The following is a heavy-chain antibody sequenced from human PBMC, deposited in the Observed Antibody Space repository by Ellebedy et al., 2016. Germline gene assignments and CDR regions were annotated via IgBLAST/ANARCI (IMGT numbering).Heavy chain of an antibody. CDR2: ISGNDDK. V-gene: IGHV2-5*01. D-gene: IGHD4-11*01. Sequence: SGPTLAKPTQTLTLTCTFSGFSLSTNAVVVGWVRQPPGKALEWLAFISGNDDKRYSPSLKSRLTITKDTSKNHVVLTMTNMDPVDTGTYYCVHRTTVTSVDYWGQGTLVTVSS. J-gene: IGHJ4*02. CDR3: VHRTTVTSVDY. CDR1: GFSLSTNAVV.